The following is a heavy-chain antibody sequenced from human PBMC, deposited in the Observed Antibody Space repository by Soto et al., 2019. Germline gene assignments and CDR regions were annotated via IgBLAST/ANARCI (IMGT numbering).Heavy chain of an antibody. J-gene: IGHJ5*02. CDR1: GYTFTSYG. V-gene: IGHV1-18*01. CDR2: INAYNGNT. Sequence: QVQLVQSGAEVKKPGASVKVSCKASGYTFTSYGISWVRQAPGQGLEWMGWINAYNGNTNYAQKLQGRVTMTTDTSPSTASREPGGLGCDDTAVYYCARVLPPFDPWGQGTLVTVSS. CDR3: ARVLPPFDP.